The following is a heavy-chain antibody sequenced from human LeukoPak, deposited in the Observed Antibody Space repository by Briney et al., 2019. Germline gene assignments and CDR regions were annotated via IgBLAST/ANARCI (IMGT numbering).Heavy chain of an antibody. CDR1: GGSISSGDYY. CDR2: MYYSGST. Sequence: SETLSLTCTVSGGSISSGDYYWSWIRQPPGKGLEWIAYMYYSGSTYYNPSLKSRVTMSADTSKNQFSLKLSSVTAADTAVYYCARPYYYDSRIDPWGQGILVTVSS. J-gene: IGHJ5*02. V-gene: IGHV4-30-4*01. CDR3: ARPYYYDSRIDP. D-gene: IGHD3-22*01.